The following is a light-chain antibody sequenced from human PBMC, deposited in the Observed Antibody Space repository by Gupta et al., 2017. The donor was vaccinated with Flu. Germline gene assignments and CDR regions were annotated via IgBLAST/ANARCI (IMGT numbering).Light chain of an antibody. CDR3: ETWDSSLNVWV. Sequence: KVTISCSGTSANIENNYVSWYQQLPGTAPRLLIYENSKRPSGIPDRFSGSKSGTSATLGITGLQTGDEADYYCETWDSSLNVWVFGGGTKLTVL. CDR1: SANIENNY. V-gene: IGLV1-51*02. CDR2: ENS. J-gene: IGLJ3*02.